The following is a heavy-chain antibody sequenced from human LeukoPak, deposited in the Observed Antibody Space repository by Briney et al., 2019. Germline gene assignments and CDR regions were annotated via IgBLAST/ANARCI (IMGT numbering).Heavy chain of an antibody. CDR1: CGSFSGYY. V-gene: IGHV4-34*01. J-gene: IGHJ5*02. CDR2: INHSGST. Sequence: PSETLSLTCAVYCGSFSGYYWSWIRQPPGKGLEWIGEINHSGSTNYNPSLKSRVTISVDTSKNQFSLKLSSVTAADTAVYYCARGTVRGVIRSSVWFDPWGQGTLVTVSS. D-gene: IGHD3-10*01. CDR3: ARGTVRGVIRSSVWFDP.